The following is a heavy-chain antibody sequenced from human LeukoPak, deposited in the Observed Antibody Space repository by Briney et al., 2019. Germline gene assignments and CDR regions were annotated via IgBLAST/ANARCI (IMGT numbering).Heavy chain of an antibody. V-gene: IGHV4-61*09. J-gene: IGHJ6*03. CDR3: ARDRGGYCSSTSCPPYYYYYYMDV. D-gene: IGHD2-2*01. CDR1: GGSISGGSYY. CDR2: IHTSGRT. Sequence: SQALSLTCTVSGGSISGGSYYWNWIRQPAGKGLVWIGHIHTSGRTSYKSSLKSRVTISIDTSNNEFSLRLSSVTAADTAIYYCARDRGGYCSSTSCPPYYYYYYMDVWGKGTTVTVSS.